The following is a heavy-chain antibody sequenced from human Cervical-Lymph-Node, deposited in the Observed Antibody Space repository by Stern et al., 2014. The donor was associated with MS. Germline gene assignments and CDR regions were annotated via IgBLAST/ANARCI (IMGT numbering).Heavy chain of an antibody. CDR2: FDPDEGEI. D-gene: IGHD3-9*01. Sequence: VQLVESGAEVKKPGASVKVSCEVSGSTLNALSLHWVRQAPGKGLEWMGGFDPDEGEIIYAQRFQGRVTMTEDTSTNIAIMELSSLRSEDTAVYFCATDHAPLHYDTLAFWGRGTLVTVSS. V-gene: IGHV1-24*01. J-gene: IGHJ4*02. CDR3: ATDHAPLHYDTLAF. CDR1: GSTLNALS.